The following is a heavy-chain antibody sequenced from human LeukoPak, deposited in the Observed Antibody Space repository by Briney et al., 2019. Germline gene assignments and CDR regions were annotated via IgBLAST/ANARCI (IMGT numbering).Heavy chain of an antibody. D-gene: IGHD2/OR15-2a*01. V-gene: IGHV3-23*01. CDR2: ITGSGGGT. J-gene: IGHJ4*01. CDR3: AKERAFGTWLGDY. Sequence: GGSLRLSCAASGFIFSSYAMTWVRQAPGKGPEWVSAITGSGGGTYYADSVKGRFTISRDNSKNTLYLQMNSLRAEDTAIYYCAKERAFGTWLGDYWGQEPRSPSPQ. CDR1: GFIFSSYA.